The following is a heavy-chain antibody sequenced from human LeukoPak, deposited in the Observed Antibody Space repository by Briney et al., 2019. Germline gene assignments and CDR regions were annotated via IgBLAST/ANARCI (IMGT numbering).Heavy chain of an antibody. CDR3: ARGGSSSSSPFYYYYYMDV. V-gene: IGHV4-30-2*01. CDR2: IYHSGST. J-gene: IGHJ6*03. D-gene: IGHD6-6*01. Sequence: SQTLSLTCTVSGGSISSGGYYWSWIRQPPGKGLEWIGYIYHSGSTYYNPSLKSRVSISVDTSTRQFSLKLSSVTAADTAVYYCARGGSSSSSPFYYYYYMDVWGKGTPVTVSS. CDR1: GGSISSGGYY.